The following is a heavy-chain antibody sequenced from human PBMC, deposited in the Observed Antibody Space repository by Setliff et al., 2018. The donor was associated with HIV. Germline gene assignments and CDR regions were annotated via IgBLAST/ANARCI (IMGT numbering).Heavy chain of an antibody. J-gene: IGHJ4*02. D-gene: IGHD3-10*01. CDR1: GYTFRTYG. Sequence: SVKVSCKGSGYTFRTYGISWVRQAPGQGLEWMGGIIPFTGTTNYAQKFQGRVTITTDESRSIVYMEVSSLRSEDTAVYYCARAPRLTMIRGVFDYWGQGTLVTVSS. V-gene: IGHV1-69*05. CDR3: ARAPRLTMIRGVFDY. CDR2: IIPFTGTT.